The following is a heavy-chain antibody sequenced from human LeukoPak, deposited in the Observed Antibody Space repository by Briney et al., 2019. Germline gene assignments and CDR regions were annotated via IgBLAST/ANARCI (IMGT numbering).Heavy chain of an antibody. CDR3: ARIGHGANSHLKWYFDV. D-gene: IGHD4-23*01. Sequence: PSETLSLTCAVSGVSISTSIYYWAWIRQPPGKGLEWIGSVFYSGSAYYSPSFKSRLGIPLYTSKNQFSLQLSSVTVADTAVYYRARIGHGANSHLKWYFDVWGRGTLVTVSS. V-gene: IGHV4-39*01. CDR2: VFYSGSA. J-gene: IGHJ2*01. CDR1: GVSISTSIYY.